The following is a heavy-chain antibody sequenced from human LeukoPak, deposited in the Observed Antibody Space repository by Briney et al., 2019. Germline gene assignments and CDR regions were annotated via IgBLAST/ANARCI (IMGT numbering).Heavy chain of an antibody. V-gene: IGHV3-15*01. Sequence: GGSLRLSCAASGLTFSNAWMSWARQAPGKGKEWVGRIKSKTDGGTTDYAAPVKGRFTISRDDSKNTLFLQMNSLQTEDAALYYCATYSSSYYYFVYWGQGTLVTVSS. J-gene: IGHJ4*02. D-gene: IGHD6-13*01. CDR1: GLTFSNAW. CDR2: IKSKTDGGTT. CDR3: ATYSSSYYYFVY.